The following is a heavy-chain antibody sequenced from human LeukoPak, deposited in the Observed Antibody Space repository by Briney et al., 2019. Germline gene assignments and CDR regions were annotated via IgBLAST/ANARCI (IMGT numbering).Heavy chain of an antibody. CDR1: GFTFDDYA. CDR2: ISGDGGST. V-gene: IGHV3-43*02. D-gene: IGHD6-13*01. CDR3: AKDIWWNRVVAAAANY. Sequence: GGSLRLSCAASGFTFDDYAMDWVRQAPGKGLEWVSLISGDGGSTYYADSVKGRFTISRDNSKNSLYLQMNSLRTEDTALYYCAKDIWWNRVVAAAANYWGQGTLVTVSS. J-gene: IGHJ4*02.